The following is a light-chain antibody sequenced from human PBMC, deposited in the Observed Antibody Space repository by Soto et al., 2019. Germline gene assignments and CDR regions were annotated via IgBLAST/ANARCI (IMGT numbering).Light chain of an antibody. CDR1: QSVSSSY. J-gene: IGKJ1*01. V-gene: IGKV3-20*01. CDR2: GAS. Sequence: EIVLTQSPGTLSLSPGERATLSCRASQSVSSSYLAWYQQKPGQAPRLLIYGASGRTTGIPDRFSGSGSGTDFTLTISRLEPEDFAVYYCQQYGSRWTFGQGTKVEIK. CDR3: QQYGSRWT.